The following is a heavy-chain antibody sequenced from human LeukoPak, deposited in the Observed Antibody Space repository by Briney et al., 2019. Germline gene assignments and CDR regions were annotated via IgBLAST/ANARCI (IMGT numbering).Heavy chain of an antibody. CDR2: ISGSGGST. D-gene: IGHD1-26*01. J-gene: IGHJ4*02. CDR1: GFTFSNYA. V-gene: IGHV3-23*01. Sequence: GGSLRLSCAASGFTFSNYAMSWVRQAPGKGLEWVSDISGSGGSTYYADSVKGRFTISRDNAKNTLYLQMNSLRAEDTAVYYCARDRGSTEFDYWGQGTLVTVSS. CDR3: ARDRGSTEFDY.